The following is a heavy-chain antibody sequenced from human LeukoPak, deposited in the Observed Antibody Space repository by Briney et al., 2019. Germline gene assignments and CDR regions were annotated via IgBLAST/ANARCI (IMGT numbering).Heavy chain of an antibody. Sequence: PSETLSLTCTVSGYSVSSGYYWGWIRQPPGKGLEWIGSIDHSGSTYYNPSLKSRVTISVDTSKNQFSLKLSSVTAADTAVYYCARAGFRQWLVRKKKQQNFDYWGQGTLVTVSS. J-gene: IGHJ4*02. V-gene: IGHV4-38-2*02. CDR1: GYSVSSGYY. CDR2: IDHSGST. CDR3: ARAGFRQWLVRKKKQQNFDY. D-gene: IGHD6-19*01.